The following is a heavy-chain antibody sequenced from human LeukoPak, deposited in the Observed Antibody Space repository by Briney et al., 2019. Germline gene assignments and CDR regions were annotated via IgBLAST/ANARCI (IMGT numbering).Heavy chain of an antibody. Sequence: SETLSLTCTVSGGSISSYYWCWIRQPPGKGLEWIGYIYYSGSTNYNPSLKSRVTISVDTSKNQFSLKLSSVTAADTAVYYCARGPGSGSYYNRGNYYYYGMDVWGQGTTVTVSS. CDR2: IYYSGST. D-gene: IGHD3-10*01. CDR3: ARGPGSGSYYNRGNYYYYGMDV. CDR1: GGSISSYY. V-gene: IGHV4-59*01. J-gene: IGHJ6*02.